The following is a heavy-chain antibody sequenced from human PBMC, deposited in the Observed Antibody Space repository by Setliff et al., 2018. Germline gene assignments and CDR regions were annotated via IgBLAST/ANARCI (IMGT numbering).Heavy chain of an antibody. J-gene: IGHJ4*02. Sequence: ASVKVSCKASGYTFSSYAMNWVRQAPGQGLECMGWISTNTGNPTYAQDFTGRFVFSLDTSVSTAYLQISSLKAEDTAVYYCAREKGYYFGSTNYYYYFDYWGQGTLVTVSS. V-gene: IGHV7-4-1*02. CDR2: ISTNTGNP. CDR3: AREKGYYFGSTNYYYYFDY. D-gene: IGHD3-22*01. CDR1: GYTFSSYA.